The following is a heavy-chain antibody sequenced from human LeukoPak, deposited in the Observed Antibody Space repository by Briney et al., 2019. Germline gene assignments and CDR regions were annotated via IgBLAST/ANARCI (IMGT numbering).Heavy chain of an antibody. V-gene: IGHV1-69*13. Sequence: SVTVSLKCSGDTFSDYTVSWVRQAPGQGLGWMGRIIPIFGTTNYAQKFQGRVTITAEESTSTAYLELISLRSEDTAVYYCAREGTKGLSRADAFDIWGQGTMVTVS. J-gene: IGHJ3*02. CDR3: AREGTKGLSRADAFDI. CDR1: GDTFSDYT. CDR2: IIPIFGTT. D-gene: IGHD4/OR15-4a*01.